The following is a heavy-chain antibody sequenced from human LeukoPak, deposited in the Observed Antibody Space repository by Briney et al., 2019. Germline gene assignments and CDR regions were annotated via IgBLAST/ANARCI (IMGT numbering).Heavy chain of an antibody. CDR3: ARDDCGDNCYPGGY. J-gene: IGHJ4*02. CDR2: INAGNGDT. D-gene: IGHD2-21*02. Sequence: ASVKVSCKASGYTFTNDVVHGVRQAPGQRPECIGWINAGNGDTKYSQNFQGRVTITRDTSASTPYMELSSLTSEDPALYYCARDDCGDNCYPGGYWGQGTLVTVSS. V-gene: IGHV1-3*01. CDR1: GYTFTNDV.